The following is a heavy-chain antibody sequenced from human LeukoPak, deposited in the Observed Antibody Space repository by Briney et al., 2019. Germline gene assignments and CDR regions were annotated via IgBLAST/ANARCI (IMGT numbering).Heavy chain of an antibody. CDR2: IGTAGDT. V-gene: IGHV3-13*01. CDR1: GFTFSSYD. D-gene: IGHD2-2*01. J-gene: IGHJ6*03. Sequence: GGSLRLSCAAAGFTFSSYDMHWVRHATGKGLGWVSAIGTAGDTYYQGSVKGRFTSSRENAKNSLYLQMNSLRAGDTAVYYCARAEGYCSSTSCGLNYMDVWGKGTTVTVSS. CDR3: ARAEGYCSSTSCGLNYMDV.